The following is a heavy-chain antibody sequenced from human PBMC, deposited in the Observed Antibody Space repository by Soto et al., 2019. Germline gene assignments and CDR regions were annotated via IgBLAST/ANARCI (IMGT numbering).Heavy chain of an antibody. V-gene: IGHV3-48*02. J-gene: IGHJ4*02. Sequence: EVQLVESGGGLVQPGGSLRLSCAASGFTFSSYNMNWVRQAPGKGLEWFSFINSSTSVIYYADFVKGRFTVSRDNDKNSLYLQMNSLRDEDTAIYYCARAGGGGSAWYDYWGQGTRVTVSS. CDR2: INSSTSVI. D-gene: IGHD6-19*01. CDR1: GFTFSSYN. CDR3: ARAGGGGSAWYDY.